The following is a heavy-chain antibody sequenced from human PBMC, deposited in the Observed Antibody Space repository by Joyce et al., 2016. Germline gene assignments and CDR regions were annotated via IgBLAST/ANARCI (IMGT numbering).Heavy chain of an antibody. Sequence: EVKLLESGGGLVQPGGSLRLSCASSGFTFNRFAMSWVRRAPGQGLGWVSGIRANGGSTYYAESVRGRFTVSRDNSNNTLYLEMKSLRVEDRAIYYCAKDRKFVGYSSGWAADLWGQGTLVSVSS. CDR1: GFTFNRFA. CDR3: AKDRKFVGYSSGWAADL. J-gene: IGHJ5*02. CDR2: IRANGGST. D-gene: IGHD6-19*01. V-gene: IGHV3-23*01.